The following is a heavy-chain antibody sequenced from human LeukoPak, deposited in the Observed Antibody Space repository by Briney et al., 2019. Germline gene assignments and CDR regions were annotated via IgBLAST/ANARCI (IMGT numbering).Heavy chain of an antibody. CDR1: GYSFFSYW. V-gene: IGHV5-51*01. Sequence: GESLKISCKGSGYSFFSYWIGWVRQMPGKGLEWLGIIYPGDSDTRYSPSFQGQVTISADKSINTAYLQWSSLKASDTAMYHCARPGYCGGGSCYGFDYWGQGTLVTVSS. CDR2: IYPGDSDT. J-gene: IGHJ4*02. D-gene: IGHD2-15*01. CDR3: ARPGYCGGGSCYGFDY.